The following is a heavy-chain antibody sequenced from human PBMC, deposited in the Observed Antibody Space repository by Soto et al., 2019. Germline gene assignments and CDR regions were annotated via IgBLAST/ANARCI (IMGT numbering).Heavy chain of an antibody. J-gene: IGHJ3*02. Sequence: QVQLVQSGAEVKKPGSSVKVSCKASGGTFSSYAISWVRQAPGQGLEWMGGIIPIFGTANYAQKFQGRVTITAAESTSTAYMELSSLRSEDTAVYYCARDSPTYYYDSSGYSTNAFDIWGQGTMVTVSS. CDR2: IIPIFGTA. V-gene: IGHV1-69*01. CDR1: GGTFSSYA. CDR3: ARDSPTYYYDSSGYSTNAFDI. D-gene: IGHD3-22*01.